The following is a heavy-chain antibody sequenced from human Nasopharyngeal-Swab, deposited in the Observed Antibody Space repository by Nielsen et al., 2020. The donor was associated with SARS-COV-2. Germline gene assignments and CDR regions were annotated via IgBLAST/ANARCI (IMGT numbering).Heavy chain of an antibody. CDR1: GFTFSSYA. CDR3: ARGDDSSGYPYSHDY. V-gene: IGHV3-23*01. Sequence: GSLKISCAASGFTFSSYAMSWVRQAPGKGLEWVSAISGSGGSTYYADSVKGRFTISRDNSKNTLYLQMNSLRAEDTAVYYCARGDDSSGYPYSHDYWGQGTLVTVSS. J-gene: IGHJ4*02. CDR2: ISGSGGST. D-gene: IGHD3-22*01.